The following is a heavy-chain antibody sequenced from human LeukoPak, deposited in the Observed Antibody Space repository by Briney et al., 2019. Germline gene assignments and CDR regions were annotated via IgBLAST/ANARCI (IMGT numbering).Heavy chain of an antibody. J-gene: IGHJ4*02. CDR2: ISGSGGST. V-gene: IGHV3-23*01. D-gene: IGHD3-10*01. CDR3: AKNQKVEWFGELFFDY. CDR1: GFTFSSYA. Sequence: GGSLRLSCAASGFTFSSYAMSWVGQAPGKGLEWVSAISGSGGSTYYADSVKGRFTISRDNSKNTLYLQMNSLRAEDTAVYYCAKNQKVEWFGELFFDYWGQGTLVTVSS.